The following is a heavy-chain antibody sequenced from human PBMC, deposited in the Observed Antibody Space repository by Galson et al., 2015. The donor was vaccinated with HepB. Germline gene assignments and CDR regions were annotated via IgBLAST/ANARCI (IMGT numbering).Heavy chain of an antibody. CDR1: GYTFTSYS. D-gene: IGHD3-22*01. V-gene: IGHV1-3*01. Sequence: SVKVSCKASGYTFTSYSLHWLRQAPGQRPEWMGWINPANGRTRHSLTFQGRLSISRDTSASTVYLELSSLRSEDAALYYCARAGRDTTGFFFYFDFWGPGNLVTGSS. CDR2: INPANGRT. J-gene: IGHJ4*02. CDR3: ARAGRDTTGFFFYFDF.